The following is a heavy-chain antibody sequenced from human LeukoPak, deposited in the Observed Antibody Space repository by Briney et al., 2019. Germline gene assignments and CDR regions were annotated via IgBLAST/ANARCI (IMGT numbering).Heavy chain of an antibody. D-gene: IGHD2-2*01. J-gene: IGHJ3*02. CDR3: AKDSGCPGTTCYEGNAFDI. CDR2: INWNGGST. Sequence: GGSLRLSCAASGFTFDDYGMSWVRQAPGKRLEWVSGINWNGGSTGYADSVKGRFTISRDNSKNTLYLQMNSLRAEDTGEYYCAKDSGCPGTTCYEGNAFDIWGLGTMVTVSS. V-gene: IGHV3-20*04. CDR1: GFTFDDYG.